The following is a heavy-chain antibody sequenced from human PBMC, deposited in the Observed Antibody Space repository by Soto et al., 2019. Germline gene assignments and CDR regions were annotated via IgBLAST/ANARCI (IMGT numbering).Heavy chain of an antibody. D-gene: IGHD6-19*01. Sequence: SLRLSCAASGFTFSSYGMHWVRQAPGKGLEWVAVISYDGSNKYYADSVKGRFTISRDNSKNTLYLQMNSLRAEDTAVYYCAKDLRPMYSSGWYDYWGQGTLVTVSS. CDR3: AKDLRPMYSSGWYDY. V-gene: IGHV3-30*18. CDR2: ISYDGSNK. J-gene: IGHJ4*02. CDR1: GFTFSSYG.